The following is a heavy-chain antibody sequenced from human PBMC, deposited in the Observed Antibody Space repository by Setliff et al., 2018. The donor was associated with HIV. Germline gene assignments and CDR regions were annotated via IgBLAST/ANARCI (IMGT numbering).Heavy chain of an antibody. J-gene: IGHJ3*02. CDR1: GGTFSSYA. D-gene: IGHD2-2*01. V-gene: IGHV1-46*01. Sequence: ASVKVSCKASGGTFSSYAISWVRQAPGQGLEWLGIIDPNGGATNNAQKLQGRLTVTTDTSTSTLYLELSNLRSDDTAVYYCARAGGGAADQAFDIWGQGTMVTVSS. CDR2: IDPNGGAT. CDR3: ARAGGGAADQAFDI.